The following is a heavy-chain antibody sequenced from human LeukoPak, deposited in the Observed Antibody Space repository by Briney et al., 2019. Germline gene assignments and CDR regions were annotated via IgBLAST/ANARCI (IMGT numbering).Heavy chain of an antibody. CDR1: GGSISSYY. J-gene: IGHJ3*02. CDR2: IYYSGST. CDR3: ARDSHMYLRAFDI. D-gene: IGHD2-2*01. V-gene: IGHV4-59*01. Sequence: SETLSLTCTVSGGSISSYYWSWIRQPPGKGLEWIGYIYYSGSTNYNPSLKSRFTISVDTSKNQFSLKLSSVTAAYTAVYYCARDSHMYLRAFDIWGQGTMVTVSS.